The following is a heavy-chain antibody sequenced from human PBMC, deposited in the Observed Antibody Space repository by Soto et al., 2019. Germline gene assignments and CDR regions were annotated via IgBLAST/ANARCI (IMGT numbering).Heavy chain of an antibody. Sequence: QVQLVESGGGVVQPGRSLRLSCAASGFTFSSYGMHWVRQAPGKGLEWVAVIWYDGSNKYYADSVKGRFTISRDNSKNTLYLQMNSLRAEDTAVYYCAREVTTVTCNWFDPWGQGTLVTVSS. CDR3: AREVTTVTCNWFDP. V-gene: IGHV3-33*01. CDR2: IWYDGSNK. CDR1: GFTFSSYG. J-gene: IGHJ5*02. D-gene: IGHD4-17*01.